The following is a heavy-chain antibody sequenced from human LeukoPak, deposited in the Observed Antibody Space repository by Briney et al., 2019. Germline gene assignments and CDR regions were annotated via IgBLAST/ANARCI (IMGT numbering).Heavy chain of an antibody. Sequence: ASVKVSCKASGYTFTSYGISWVRQAPGQGLEWMGSISAYNGNTNYAQKLQGRVTMTTDTSTSTAYMELRSLRSDDTAVYYCARDPYYYDSSGYYYRDYFDYWGQGTLVTVSS. CDR2: ISAYNGNT. D-gene: IGHD3-22*01. V-gene: IGHV1-18*01. CDR1: GYTFTSYG. CDR3: ARDPYYYDSSGYYYRDYFDY. J-gene: IGHJ4*02.